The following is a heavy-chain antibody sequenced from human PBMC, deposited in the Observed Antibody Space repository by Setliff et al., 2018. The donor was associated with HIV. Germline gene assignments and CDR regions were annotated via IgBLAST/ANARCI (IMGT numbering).Heavy chain of an antibody. J-gene: IGHJ4*02. V-gene: IGHV4-4*02. CDR1: GASVSMPGW. CDR2: VSDGGT. Sequence: SETLSVTCTVIGASVSMPGWWGWVRQSPGKRLEWIGEVSDGGTKYNPSLQGRATTSADRSKNQFSLELRSVTAADTAVYYCVKEGRTSTVFDYWGQGVMVTVS. D-gene: IGHD1-7*01. CDR3: VKEGRTSTVFDY.